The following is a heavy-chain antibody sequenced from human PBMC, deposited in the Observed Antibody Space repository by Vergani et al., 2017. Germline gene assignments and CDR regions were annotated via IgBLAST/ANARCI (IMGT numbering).Heavy chain of an antibody. D-gene: IGHD5/OR15-5a*01. CDR3: AKNAGISTTRHYDARDV. V-gene: IGHV3-11*04. J-gene: IGHJ6*02. CDR2: ISPGASTV. Sequence: LEESGGGSVKPGGSLRLSCAASGFKFSDHYMSWIRQAPGKGLEWVSHISPGASTVSYTDSVTGRSTVSRDNDNNSLTLDMTTLRVEDTAVYYCAKNAGISTTRHYDARDVWGQGTTVTVSS. CDR1: GFKFSDHY.